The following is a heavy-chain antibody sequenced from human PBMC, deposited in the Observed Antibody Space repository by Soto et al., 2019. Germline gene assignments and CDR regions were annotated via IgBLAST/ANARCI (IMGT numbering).Heavy chain of an antibody. CDR1: GGSISSYY. CDR2: IYTSGST. D-gene: IGHD3-22*01. CDR3: AREYTSSGYYYNFDY. Sequence: PSETLSLTCTVSGGSISSYYWSWIRQPAGKGLEWIGRIYTSGSTNYNPSLKSRVTMSVDTSKNQFSLKLSSVTAADTAVYYCAREYTSSGYYYNFDYWGQGNLVTVSS. V-gene: IGHV4-4*07. J-gene: IGHJ4*02.